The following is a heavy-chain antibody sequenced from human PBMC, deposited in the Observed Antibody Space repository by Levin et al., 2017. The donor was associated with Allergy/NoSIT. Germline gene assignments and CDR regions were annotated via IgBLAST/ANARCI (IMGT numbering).Heavy chain of an antibody. Sequence: SGPTLVKPAQTLTLTCTFSGFSLSSNGMGVAWIRQPPGQALEWLALVYWDDDKHFRPSLRSRLTIPKGTSEDQVVLTMTNMDPVDTATYFSAHLIASSGHFDFWGQGTLVTVSS. J-gene: IGHJ4*02. CDR1: GFSLSSNGMG. D-gene: IGHD6-13*01. CDR2: VYWDDDK. CDR3: AHLIASSGHFDF. V-gene: IGHV2-5*02.